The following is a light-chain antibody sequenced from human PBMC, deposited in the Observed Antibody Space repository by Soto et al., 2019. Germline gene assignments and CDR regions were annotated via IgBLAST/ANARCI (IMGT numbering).Light chain of an antibody. Sequence: QSALTQPASVSGSPGQSIAISCTGTSSDVGGYDYVSWYQQHPDKAPKLMIYEVTKRPSGVSNRFSGSKSGNTASLTISGLQPEDEPDYYCSSHTSGSTRVFGSGTKLTVL. CDR3: SSHTSGSTRV. CDR2: EVT. CDR1: SSDVGGYDY. V-gene: IGLV2-14*01. J-gene: IGLJ1*01.